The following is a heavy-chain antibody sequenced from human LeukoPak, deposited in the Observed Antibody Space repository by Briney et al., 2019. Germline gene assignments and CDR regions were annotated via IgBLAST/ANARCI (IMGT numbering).Heavy chain of an antibody. J-gene: IGHJ4*02. CDR3: ARENYGDCFDY. CDR2: ISGSGSNI. V-gene: IGHV3-48*03. Sequence: GGSLRLSCAASGFTFSSYEMNWVRQAPGKGLEWVAYISGSGSNIYYADSVKGRFTISRDNAKNSLYLQMNSLRAEDTAVYYCARENYGDCFDYWGQGTLVTVSS. CDR1: GFTFSSYE. D-gene: IGHD4-17*01.